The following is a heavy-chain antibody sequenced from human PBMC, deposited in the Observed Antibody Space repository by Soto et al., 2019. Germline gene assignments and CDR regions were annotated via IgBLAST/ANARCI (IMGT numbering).Heavy chain of an antibody. CDR1: GGSFSGYY. V-gene: IGHV4-34*01. D-gene: IGHD4-17*01. Sequence: QVQLQQWGAGLLKPSETLSLTCAVYGGSFSGYYWSWIRQPPGKGLEWIGEINHSGSTNYNPSLKGRVTIAVDTSKNQFSLKLSSVTAADTAVYYCARGGYGDYHNWVDPWGQGTLVTVSS. CDR2: INHSGST. CDR3: ARGGYGDYHNWVDP. J-gene: IGHJ5*02.